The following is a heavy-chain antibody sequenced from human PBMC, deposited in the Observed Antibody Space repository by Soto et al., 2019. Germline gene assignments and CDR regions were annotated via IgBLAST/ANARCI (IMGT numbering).Heavy chain of an antibody. CDR2: ITPYNSNT. J-gene: IGHJ4*02. Sequence: ASVKVSCKASGYPFISYVISWVRQAPGQGLDWMGWITPYNSNTKYAQKLQGRVTMTTDTSTSTVYMELTSLRSDDTAVYYCARGRGIPASPFDYWGQGTRVTSPQ. CDR3: ARGRGIPASPFDY. CDR1: GYPFISYV. D-gene: IGHD6-13*01. V-gene: IGHV1-18*01.